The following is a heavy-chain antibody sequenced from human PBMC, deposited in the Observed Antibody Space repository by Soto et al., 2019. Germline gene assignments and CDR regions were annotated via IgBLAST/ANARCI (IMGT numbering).Heavy chain of an antibody. D-gene: IGHD3-3*01. CDR3: AKDIRGGGTIFGVGPYYYYYYYYMDV. J-gene: IGHJ6*03. CDR1: GFTFSSYA. CDR2: ISGSGGST. V-gene: IGHV3-23*01. Sequence: PGGSLRLSCAASGFTFSSYAMSWVRQAPGKGLEWVSAISGSGGSTYYADSVKGRFTISRDNSKNTLYLQMNSLRAEDTAVYYSAKDIRGGGTIFGVGPYYYYYYYYMDVWGKGTTVPVSS.